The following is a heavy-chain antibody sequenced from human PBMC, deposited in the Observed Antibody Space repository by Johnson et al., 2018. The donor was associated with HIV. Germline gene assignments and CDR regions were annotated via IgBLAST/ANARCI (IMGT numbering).Heavy chain of an antibody. V-gene: IGHV3-13*01. CDR1: GFTFSSYS. Sequence: VHLVESGGGVVQPARSLRLSCAASGFTFSSYSMHWVRQAPGKGLEWVSAIGTAGDTYYPGSVKGRFTISRENAKNSLYLQMNSLRAEDTAVYYCARELPGGDAFDIWGQGTVVTVSS. CDR3: ARELPGGDAFDI. D-gene: IGHD2-15*01. J-gene: IGHJ3*02. CDR2: IGTAGDT.